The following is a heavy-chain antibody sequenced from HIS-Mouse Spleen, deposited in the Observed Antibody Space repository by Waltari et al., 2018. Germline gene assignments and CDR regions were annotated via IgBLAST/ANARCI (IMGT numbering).Heavy chain of an antibody. CDR3: AKDLVSGTTQTFDI. J-gene: IGHJ3*02. Sequence: QVQLVESGGGVVQPGRSLRLSCAASGFTFSSYGMHWVRQAPGKGLEGVAVIWYDGSNKYYADSVKGRFTISRENSKNTLYLQMNSLRAEDTAVYYCAKDLVSGTTQTFDIWGQGTMVTVSS. CDR1: GFTFSSYG. CDR2: IWYDGSNK. D-gene: IGHD1-7*01. V-gene: IGHV3-33*06.